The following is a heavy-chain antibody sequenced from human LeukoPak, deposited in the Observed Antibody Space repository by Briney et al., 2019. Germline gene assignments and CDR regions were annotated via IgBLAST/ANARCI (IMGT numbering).Heavy chain of an antibody. CDR1: GGSISSYY. CDR2: IYTSGST. J-gene: IGHJ3*02. V-gene: IGHV4-4*07. Sequence: SETLSLTCTVSGGSISSYYWSWIRQPAGKGLEWIGRIYTSGSTNYNPSLKSRVTMSVDTSKNQFSLKLSSVTAADTAVYYCARGPPSASSHFDDYGDNEGSAFDIWGQGTMVTVSS. CDR3: ARGPPSASSHFDDYGDNEGSAFDI. D-gene: IGHD4-17*01.